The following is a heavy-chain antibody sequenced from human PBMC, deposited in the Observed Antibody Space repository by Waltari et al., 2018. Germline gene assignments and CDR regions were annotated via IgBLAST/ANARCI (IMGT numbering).Heavy chain of an antibody. V-gene: IGHV3-30-3*01. D-gene: IGHD3-16*01. Sequence: QLQLVESGGGVVQPGGSLRLSCAASGFTFRDSHMHWVRQTPGKGLEWVAIISYHGSNEYYADSVKGRFTISRDNSKNTLYLQMNSLRLEDTAVYFCARDQKLGGVYYMDVWAKGPRSPSP. J-gene: IGHJ6*03. CDR2: ISYHGSNE. CDR1: GFTFRDSH. CDR3: ARDQKLGGVYYMDV.